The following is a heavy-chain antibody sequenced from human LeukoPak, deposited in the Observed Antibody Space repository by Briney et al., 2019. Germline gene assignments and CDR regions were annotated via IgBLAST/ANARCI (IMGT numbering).Heavy chain of an antibody. V-gene: IGHV4-61*02. CDR1: GGSISSGSYY. J-gene: IGHJ4*02. D-gene: IGHD6-19*01. CDR3: VAVAGTGDY. CDR2: IYTSGST. Sequence: SETLSLTCTVSGGSISSGSYYWSWIRQPAGKGLEWIGRIYTSGSTNYNPSLKSRVTISVDTSKNQFSLKLSSVTAADTAVYYCVAVAGTGDYWGQGTLVTASS.